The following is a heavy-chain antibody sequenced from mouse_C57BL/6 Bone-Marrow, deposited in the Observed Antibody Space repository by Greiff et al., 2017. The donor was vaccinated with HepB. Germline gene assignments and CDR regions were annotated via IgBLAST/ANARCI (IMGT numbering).Heavy chain of an antibody. CDR2: INPGSGGT. Sequence: QVHVKQSGAELVRPGTSVKVSCKASGYAFTNYLIEWVKQRPGQGLEWIGVINPGSGGTNYNEKFKGKATLTADKSSSTAYMQLSSLTSEDSAVYFCARSGYGTGDYYAMDYWGQGTSVTVSS. CDR1: GYAFTNYL. D-gene: IGHD2-10*02. V-gene: IGHV1-54*01. CDR3: ARSGYGTGDYYAMDY. J-gene: IGHJ4*01.